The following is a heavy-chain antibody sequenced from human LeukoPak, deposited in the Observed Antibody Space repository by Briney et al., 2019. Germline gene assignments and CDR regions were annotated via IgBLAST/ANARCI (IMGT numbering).Heavy chain of an antibody. J-gene: IGHJ4*02. D-gene: IGHD6-13*01. CDR3: AKTTSSSSWYKGFDY. V-gene: IGHV3-23*01. Sequence: PGGSLRLSCAASGFTFSNSAMSWVRQAPGKGLEWVSTISGSGGSTYYADSVKGRLTISRDNSKNTLYLQMNSLRAEDTAVYYCAKTTSSSSWYKGFDYWGQGTLVTVSS. CDR2: ISGSGGST. CDR1: GFTFSNSA.